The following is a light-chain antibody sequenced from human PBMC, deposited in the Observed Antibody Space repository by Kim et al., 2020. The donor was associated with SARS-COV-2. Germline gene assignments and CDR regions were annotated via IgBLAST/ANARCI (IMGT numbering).Light chain of an antibody. V-gene: IGLV1-44*01. CDR3: ASWNDSLNGWV. CDR1: TSNVGTNA. J-gene: IGLJ3*02. CDR2: TNN. Sequence: QSVLTQPPSASGTPGQRVTISCSGSTSNVGTNAVTWYQQRPGTAPKLLIHTNNQRPSGVPDRFSGSKSANSASLAISGLQSEDEADYYCASWNDSLNGWVFGGGTQLTVL.